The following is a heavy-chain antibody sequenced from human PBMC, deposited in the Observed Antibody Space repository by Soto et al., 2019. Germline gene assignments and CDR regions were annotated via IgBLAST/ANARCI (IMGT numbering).Heavy chain of an antibody. CDR2: IDGDDEK. CDR3: ALRSMIRGGFDS. J-gene: IGHJ4*02. CDR1: GFSLSTNVVA. Sequence: QITLKESGPTLMKPTQTLTLTCSFSGFSLSTNVVAVGWIRQPPEKALEWLALIDGDDEKRYSPSLKSRLTITKDTSKNHVVLAMTNMDPGDTATYYCALRSMIRGGFDSWGQGTLVTVSS. V-gene: IGHV2-5*02. D-gene: IGHD3-10*01.